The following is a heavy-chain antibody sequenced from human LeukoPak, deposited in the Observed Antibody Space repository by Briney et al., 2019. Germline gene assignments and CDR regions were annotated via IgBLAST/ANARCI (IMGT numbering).Heavy chain of an antibody. CDR2: IWYDGSNK. J-gene: IGHJ5*02. CDR3: VRWYGSKRFDP. Sequence: GRSLRLSCAASGFTFSSYGMHWVRQAPGKGLEWVAVIWYDGSNKYYADSVRGRFTISRDNSKNMVYLQMNSLRAEDTAVYYCVRWYGSKRFDPWGQGTLVTVSS. D-gene: IGHD3-10*01. CDR1: GFTFSSYG. V-gene: IGHV3-33*01.